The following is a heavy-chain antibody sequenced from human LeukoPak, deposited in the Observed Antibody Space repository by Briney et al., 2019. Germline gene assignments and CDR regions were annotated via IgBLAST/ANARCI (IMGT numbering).Heavy chain of an antibody. J-gene: IGHJ4*02. CDR3: AKVGWARQRYFDWLLQFDY. V-gene: IGHV3-9*01. Sequence: GGSLRLSCAASGFTFSSYAMHWVRQAPGKGLEWVSGISWSSGSIGYADSVKGRFTISRDNAKNSLHLQMNSLRAEDTALYYCAKVGWARQRYFDWLLQFDYWGQGTLVTVSS. CDR1: GFTFSSYA. D-gene: IGHD3-9*01. CDR2: ISWSSGSI.